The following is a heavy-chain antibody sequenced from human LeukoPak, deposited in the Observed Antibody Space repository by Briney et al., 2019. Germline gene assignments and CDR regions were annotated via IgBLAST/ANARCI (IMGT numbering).Heavy chain of an antibody. CDR2: ISGSGGST. V-gene: IGHV3-23*01. CDR3: AKDSSMYYDILTGHRDY. J-gene: IGHJ4*02. Sequence: PGGSLRLSCAASGFTFSSYAMSWVRQAPGKGLEWVSAISGSGGSTYYADSVKGRFTISRDNSKNTLYLQMNSLRAEDTAVFYCAKDSSMYYDILTGHRDYWGQGTLVTVSS. CDR1: GFTFSSYA. D-gene: IGHD3-9*01.